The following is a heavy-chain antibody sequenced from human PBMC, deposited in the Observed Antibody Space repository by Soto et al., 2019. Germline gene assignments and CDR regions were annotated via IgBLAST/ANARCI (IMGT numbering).Heavy chain of an antibody. CDR1: GYTFTGYY. D-gene: IGHD6-13*01. J-gene: IGHJ6*02. CDR2: INPNSGGT. Sequence: ASVKVSCKASGYTFTGYYMHWVRQAPGQGLEWMGWINPNSGGTNYAQKFQGWVTMTRDTSISTAYMELSRLRSDDTAVYYCARDRPSYSSSWYKDYYYYYGMDVWGQGTTVTVSS. CDR3: ARDRPSYSSSWYKDYYYYYGMDV. V-gene: IGHV1-2*04.